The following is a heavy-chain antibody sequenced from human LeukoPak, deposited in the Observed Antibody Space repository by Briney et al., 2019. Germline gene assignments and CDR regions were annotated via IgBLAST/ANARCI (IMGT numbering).Heavy chain of an antibody. CDR2: IWFDGSVK. D-gene: IGHD3-10*01. CDR1: GFTFSSYG. J-gene: IGHJ3*02. Sequence: PGGSLRLSCAASGFTFSSYGMHWVRQAPGKGLEWVAVIWFDGSVKYYTDSVKGRFIISRDNAKNILYLQMNSLRAEDTAVYYCARGDYYGSGSSYHDAFDIWGQGTMVTVSS. CDR3: ARGDYYGSGSSYHDAFDI. V-gene: IGHV3-33*01.